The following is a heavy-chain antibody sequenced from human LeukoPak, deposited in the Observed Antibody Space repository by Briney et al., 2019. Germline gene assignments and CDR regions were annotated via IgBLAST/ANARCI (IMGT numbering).Heavy chain of an antibody. Sequence: ESGPALVKPTQPLTLTCTFSGFSLSTSGMRVSWIRQPPGKALEWLARINWDDDKFYSTSLKTRLIISKDTSKNQVVLTMTNMDPVDTATYYCAREESISFFDYWGQGTLVTVSS. D-gene: IGHD2-2*01. CDR1: GFSLSTSGMR. CDR2: INWDDDK. J-gene: IGHJ4*02. V-gene: IGHV2-70*04. CDR3: AREESISFFDY.